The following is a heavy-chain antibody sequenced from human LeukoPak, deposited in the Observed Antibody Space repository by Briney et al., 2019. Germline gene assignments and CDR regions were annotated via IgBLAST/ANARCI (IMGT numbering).Heavy chain of an antibody. J-gene: IGHJ4*02. CDR3: ARHGGLYSSSWYSH. V-gene: IGHV4-39*01. Sequence: SETLSLTCTVSGGSISSSSYYRGWIRQPPGKGLEWIGSIYYSGSTYYNPSLKSRVTISVDTSKNQFSLKLSSVTAADTAVYYCARHGGLYSSSWYSHWGQGTLVTVSS. D-gene: IGHD6-13*01. CDR1: GGSISSSSYY. CDR2: IYYSGST.